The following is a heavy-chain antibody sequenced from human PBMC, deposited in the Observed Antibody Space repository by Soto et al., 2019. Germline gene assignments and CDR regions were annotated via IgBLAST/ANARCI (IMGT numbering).Heavy chain of an antibody. D-gene: IGHD3-9*01. Sequence: GASVKVSCKASGYSFTSLDINWVRQTAGQGLEWMGWMQPSTGRTGYAQKFQGRVTMTRDTSINTSYLHLNSLRVEDTAIYYCARIPHRYDALTGPGYWGQGALVTVSS. V-gene: IGHV1-8*01. CDR1: GYSFTSLD. J-gene: IGHJ4*02. CDR2: MQPSTGRT. CDR3: ARIPHRYDALTGPGY.